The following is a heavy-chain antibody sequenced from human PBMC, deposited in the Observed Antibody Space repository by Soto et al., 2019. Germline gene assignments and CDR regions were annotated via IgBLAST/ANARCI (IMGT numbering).Heavy chain of an antibody. CDR1: GFTFSSYG. J-gene: IGHJ6*02. V-gene: IGHV3-30*18. Sequence: GGSLRLSCAASGFTFSSYGMHWVRQAPGKGLEWVAVISYDGSNKYYADSVKGRFTISRDNSKNTLYLQMNSLRAEDTAVYYCAKDRYSSSYRGYYYGMDVWGQGTKVTVSS. CDR3: AKDRYSSSYRGYYYGMDV. CDR2: ISYDGSNK. D-gene: IGHD6-6*01.